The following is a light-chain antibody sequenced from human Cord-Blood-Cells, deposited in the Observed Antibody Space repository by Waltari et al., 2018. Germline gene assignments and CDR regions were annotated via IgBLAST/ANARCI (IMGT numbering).Light chain of an antibody. CDR2: GKN. V-gene: IGLV3-19*01. Sequence: SSELTQDPAVSVALGQTVRITGQGDSLSSYYASWYQQKPGPAPVLVIYGKNNRPSGIPDRFSGSSSGNTASLTITGAQAEDEADYYCNSRDSSGNRVFGTGTKVTVL. J-gene: IGLJ1*01. CDR1: SLSSYY. CDR3: NSRDSSGNRV.